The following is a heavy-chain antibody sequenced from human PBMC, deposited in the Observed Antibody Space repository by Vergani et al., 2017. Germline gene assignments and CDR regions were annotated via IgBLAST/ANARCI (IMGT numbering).Heavy chain of an antibody. CDR3: ARATGGSSSWLWLDV. V-gene: IGHV4-61*02. CDR2: IYTSGST. CDR1: GGSISSGSYY. J-gene: IGHJ6*02. Sequence: QVQLQESGPGLVKPSQTLSLTCTVSGGSISSGSYYWSWIRQPAGKGLEWIGRIYTSGSTNYNPSLKSRVTMSVDTSKNQFSLKLSSVTAADTAVYYCARATGGSSSWLWLDVWGQGTTVTVSS. D-gene: IGHD6-13*01.